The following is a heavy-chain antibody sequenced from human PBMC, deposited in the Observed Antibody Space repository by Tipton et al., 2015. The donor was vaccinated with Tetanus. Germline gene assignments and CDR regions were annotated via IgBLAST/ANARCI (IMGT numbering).Heavy chain of an antibody. CDR2: IYESGDT. CDR3: ARHQSGFFSPLDY. V-gene: IGHV4-39*01. J-gene: IGHJ4*02. CDR1: GGSIRGGTFY. Sequence: TLSLTCTVSGGSIRGGTFYWGWIRQPPGKGLEWIGSIYESGDTYYIPSLKSRVTISVDTSKNQLPLNLNSMAAADTGVYYCARHQSGFFSPLDYWGQGNLVTVSS. D-gene: IGHD3-3*01.